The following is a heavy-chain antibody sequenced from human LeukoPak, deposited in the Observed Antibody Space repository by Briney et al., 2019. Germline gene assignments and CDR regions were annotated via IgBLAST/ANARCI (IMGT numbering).Heavy chain of an antibody. J-gene: IGHJ6*03. CDR2: IKQDGSEK. CDR1: GFTFSSYW. Sequence: GGSLRLSCAASGFTFSSYWMSWVRQAPGKGLEWVANIKQDGSEKYYVDSVKGRFTISRDNAKNSLYLQMNSLRAEDTAVYYCARDSALLRFLEWLPPWAMDVWGKGTTVTVSS. D-gene: IGHD3-3*01. V-gene: IGHV3-7*01. CDR3: ARDSALLRFLEWLPPWAMDV.